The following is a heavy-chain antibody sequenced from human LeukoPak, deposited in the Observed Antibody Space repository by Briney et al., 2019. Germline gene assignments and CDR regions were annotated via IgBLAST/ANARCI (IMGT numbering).Heavy chain of an antibody. V-gene: IGHV4-59*01. Sequence: SETLSLTCTVSGGAISSYYWSWIRQPPGKGLEWIGYIYYSGGTNYNPSLMSRVTISVDRAQSQFSLSLSSATAADTAVYYCARDGLYDSSGYYMDSWGQGTLVIVSS. CDR1: GGAISSYY. CDR3: ARDGLYDSSGYYMDS. J-gene: IGHJ4*02. D-gene: IGHD3-22*01. CDR2: IYYSGGT.